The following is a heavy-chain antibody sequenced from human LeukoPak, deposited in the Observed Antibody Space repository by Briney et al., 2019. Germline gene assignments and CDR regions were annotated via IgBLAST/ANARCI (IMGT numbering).Heavy chain of an antibody. CDR1: GFTFSSYP. D-gene: IGHD6-19*01. CDR3: ARFSGSGGSYYFDY. CDR2: ISSNGGST. V-gene: IGHV3-64*01. Sequence: GGSLRLSCAASGFTFSSYPMHWVRQAPEKGLEYVSGISSNGGSTHYANSVKGRFTISRDNSKNTLHLQMGSLRAEDMAVYYCARFSGSGGSYYFDYWGQGTVVTVSS. J-gene: IGHJ4*02.